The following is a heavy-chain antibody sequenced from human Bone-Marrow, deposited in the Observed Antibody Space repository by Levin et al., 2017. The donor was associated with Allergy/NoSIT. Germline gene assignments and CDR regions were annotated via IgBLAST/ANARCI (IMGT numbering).Heavy chain of an antibody. J-gene: IGHJ3*02. V-gene: IGHV3-74*01. Sequence: PSETLSLTCAASRFTFSSYWLHWVRQAPGKGLVWVSRINSDGSSTAYADSVKGRFTISRDNAKNTLYLQMNSLRADDTAVYYCAGESRSAFDIWGQGTMVTVSS. D-gene: IGHD6-13*01. CDR1: RFTFSSYW. CDR3: AGESRSAFDI. CDR2: INSDGSST.